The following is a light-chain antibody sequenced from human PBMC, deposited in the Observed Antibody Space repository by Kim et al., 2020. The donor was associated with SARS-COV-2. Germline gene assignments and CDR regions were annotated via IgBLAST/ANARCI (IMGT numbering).Light chain of an antibody. J-gene: IGKJ1*01. V-gene: IGKV1-6*02. CDR3: LQFNDYPRT. CDR1: QGISNA. CDR2: AAS. Sequence: AIQLTQSPSSLSASVGDRVTITCRAGQGISNALGWYQQKAGKAPKLLIYAASTLESGVPSRFSGSGSGTDFTLTISSLQPEDVATYYCLQFNDYPRTFGPGTKVDIK.